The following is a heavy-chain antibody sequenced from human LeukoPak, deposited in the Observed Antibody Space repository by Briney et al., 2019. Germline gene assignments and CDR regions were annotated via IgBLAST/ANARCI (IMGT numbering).Heavy chain of an antibody. J-gene: IGHJ4*02. CDR3: ARGRENSSGYYPPDYIFDY. CDR2: IIPIFGTA. D-gene: IGHD3-22*01. V-gene: IGHV1-69*13. Sequence: ASVKVSCKASGGTFSSYAISWVRQAPGQGLEWMGGIIPIFGTANYAQKFQGRVTITADESTSTAYMELSSLGSEDTAVYYCARGRENSSGYYPPDYIFDYWGQGTLVTVSS. CDR1: GGTFSSYA.